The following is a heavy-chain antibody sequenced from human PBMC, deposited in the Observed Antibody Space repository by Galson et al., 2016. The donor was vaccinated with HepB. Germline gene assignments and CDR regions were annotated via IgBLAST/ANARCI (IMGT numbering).Heavy chain of an antibody. V-gene: IGHV3-23*01. D-gene: IGHD3-22*01. Sequence: SLRLSCAASGFTFRSYAMSWVRQAPGKGLEWVSVISGNGGSTKYADSEKGRFTISRDNSKNTLYLQMSSLRAEDTAVYHCAKVLSDSSGYYRDPFDYWGQGTLVTVSS. CDR3: AKVLSDSSGYYRDPFDY. CDR2: ISGNGGST. CDR1: GFTFRSYA. J-gene: IGHJ4*02.